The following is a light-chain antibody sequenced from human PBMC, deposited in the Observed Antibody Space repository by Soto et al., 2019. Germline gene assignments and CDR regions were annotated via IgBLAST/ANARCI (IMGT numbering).Light chain of an antibody. CDR2: KTS. CDR1: KSIGVW. V-gene: IGKV1-5*03. J-gene: IGKJ1*01. CDR3: QQYINDFRT. Sequence: RITRSPPPQSENVGKRVTITCRASKSIGVWLAWYQQKPGTAPKLLIYKTSTLDSGVPLRFSGSGSGTEFTFTISSLQPDDFATYYCQQYINDFRTFGQGTKV.